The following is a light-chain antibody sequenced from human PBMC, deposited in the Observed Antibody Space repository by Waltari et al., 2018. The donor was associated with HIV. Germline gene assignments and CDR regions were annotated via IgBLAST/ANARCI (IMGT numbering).Light chain of an antibody. CDR2: WAS. V-gene: IGKV4-1*01. Sequence: DIVMTQSPDSLAVSLGERATINCKSSPSVLYSSNNKNYLAWYQQKPGQPPKLLISWASTRESGVPYRFSGSGSVTDFALTISSLQAEDVAVYYCQEFYSNHLSFGPGTKVEIK. CDR3: QEFYSNHLS. J-gene: IGKJ3*01. CDR1: PSVLYSSNNKNY.